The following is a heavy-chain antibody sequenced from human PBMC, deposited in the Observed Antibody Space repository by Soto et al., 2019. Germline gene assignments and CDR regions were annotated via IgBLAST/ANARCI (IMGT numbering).Heavy chain of an antibody. Sequence: GGSLRLSCAASGFTFSSYGMHWVRQAPGKGLEWVAVISYDGSNKYYADSVKGRFTISRDNSKNTLYLQMNSLRAEDTAVYYCAKAPGYLFDFGYYYGMDVWGQGTTVTVSS. CDR1: GFTFSSYG. J-gene: IGHJ6*02. CDR2: ISYDGSNK. D-gene: IGHD3-10*01. V-gene: IGHV3-30*18. CDR3: AKAPGYLFDFGYYYGMDV.